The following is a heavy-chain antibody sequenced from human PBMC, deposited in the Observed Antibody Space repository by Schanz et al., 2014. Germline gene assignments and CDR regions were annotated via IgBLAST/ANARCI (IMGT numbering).Heavy chain of an antibody. Sequence: VQLEQSGAEVKKPGSSVKVSCKASGGTFSSFGINWVRQAPGQGLEWMGRIIPSLGLAKYEQKFQDKVTITADTSTTTAYMELSGLRSEDTAVYYCASSRAGYSSSWDFDYWGQGTLVTVSS. CDR2: IIPSLGLA. J-gene: IGHJ4*02. CDR1: GGTFSSFG. V-gene: IGHV1-69*02. CDR3: ASSRAGYSSSWDFDY. D-gene: IGHD6-13*01.